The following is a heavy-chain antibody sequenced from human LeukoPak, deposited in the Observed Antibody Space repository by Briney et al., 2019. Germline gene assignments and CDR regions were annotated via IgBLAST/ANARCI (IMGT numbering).Heavy chain of an antibody. Sequence: GGSLRLSCAASGFIFSSYAMSWVRQAPGKGLEWVSGISDSGGSTDYADSVKGRFTISRDDSKNTLYLHMNSLRAEDTAIYYCAKGGGGTRGAFDIWGQGTMVTVSS. CDR1: GFIFSSYA. J-gene: IGHJ3*02. CDR2: ISDSGGST. V-gene: IGHV3-23*01. D-gene: IGHD2-15*01. CDR3: AKGGGGTRGAFDI.